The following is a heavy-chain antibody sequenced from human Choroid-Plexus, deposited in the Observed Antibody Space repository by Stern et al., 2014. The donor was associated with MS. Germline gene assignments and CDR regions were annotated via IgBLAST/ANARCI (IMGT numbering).Heavy chain of an antibody. CDR1: GFTFGSCA. CDR3: AKDRQYLTYFFDH. CDR2: VSYDGSNK. J-gene: IGHJ5*02. D-gene: IGHD2/OR15-2a*01. Sequence: QLVQSGGGVVQPGRPLRLSCVASGFTFGSCAMHWVRQAPGKGLEWGAGVSYDGSNKYYADSVKGRFTISRDNSQNTLYMQMSSLRPEDTAVYYCAKDRQYLTYFFDHWGQGSLVTVSS. V-gene: IGHV3-30*18.